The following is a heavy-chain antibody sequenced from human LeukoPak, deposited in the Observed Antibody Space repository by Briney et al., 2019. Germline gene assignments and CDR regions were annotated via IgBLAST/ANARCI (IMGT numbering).Heavy chain of an antibody. J-gene: IGHJ3*02. Sequence: PGGSLRLSCAASGFTFSSYGMHWVRQAPGKGLEWVAVIWYDGSNKYYADSVKGRFTISRDNSKNTLYPQMNSLRAEDTAVYYCAKDSMDTAMVALAFDIWGQGTMVTVSS. V-gene: IGHV3-33*06. CDR3: AKDSMDTAMVALAFDI. CDR1: GFTFSSYG. D-gene: IGHD5-18*01. CDR2: IWYDGSNK.